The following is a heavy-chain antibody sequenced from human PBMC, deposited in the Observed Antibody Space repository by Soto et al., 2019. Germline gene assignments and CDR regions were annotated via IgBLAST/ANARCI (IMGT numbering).Heavy chain of an antibody. CDR1: GYAFTSYY. CDR3: AGILRLYFSSTSCQRSHWFDP. V-gene: IGHV1-46*03. J-gene: IGHJ5*02. CDR2: INPSGGST. Sequence: GASVKVSCKASGYAFTSYYMHWVRQAPGQGLEWMGIINPSGGSTSYAQKFQGRVTMTRDTSTSTVYMELSSLRSEVTAVYYCAGILRLYFSSTSCQRSHWFDPWSQAILGTVSS. D-gene: IGHD2-2*01.